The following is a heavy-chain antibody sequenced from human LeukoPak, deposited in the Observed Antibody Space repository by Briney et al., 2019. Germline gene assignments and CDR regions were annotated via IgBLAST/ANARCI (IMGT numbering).Heavy chain of an antibody. J-gene: IGHJ6*02. CDR2: ISSSSSYI. CDR1: GFTFSSYS. CDR3: ARGDIVVVPAAIRMWSXMDV. D-gene: IGHD2-2*02. V-gene: IGHV3-21*01. Sequence: GGSLRLSCAASGFTFSSYSMNWVRQAPGKGLEWVSSISSSSSYIYYADSVKGRFTISRDNAKNSLYLQMNSLRAEDTAVYYRARGDIVVVPAAIRMWSXMDVWGQGTTVTVSS.